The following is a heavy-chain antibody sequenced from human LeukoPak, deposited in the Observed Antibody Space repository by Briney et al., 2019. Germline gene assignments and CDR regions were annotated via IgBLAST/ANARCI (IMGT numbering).Heavy chain of an antibody. D-gene: IGHD3-22*01. V-gene: IGHV4-34*01. Sequence: PSETLSLTCAVYGGSFSDYYWTWIRQTPGKGLEWIGEMSPSGSSNYNPSLKSRVTIKLRSVTAADTAVYHCARGRQDVNMILVVMAGVSYYLDVWSKGTTVTVS. CDR2: MSPSGSS. CDR3: ARGRQDVNMILVVMAGVSYYLDV. J-gene: IGHJ6*03. CDR1: GGSFSDYY.